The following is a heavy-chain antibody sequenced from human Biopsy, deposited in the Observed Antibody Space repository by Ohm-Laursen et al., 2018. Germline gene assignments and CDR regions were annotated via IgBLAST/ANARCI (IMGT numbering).Heavy chain of an antibody. V-gene: IGHV3-33*01. CDR3: AREGDDSSGYTPHYFDY. J-gene: IGHJ4*02. D-gene: IGHD3-22*01. Sequence: LSLTCAASGFTFSIYGMHWVRQAPGKGLEWVAIIWYDGSNKYYADSVKGRFTISRDDPKNTLYLQMNSLRAEDTAVYYCAREGDDSSGYTPHYFDYWGQGTLVTVSS. CDR2: IWYDGSNK. CDR1: GFTFSIYG.